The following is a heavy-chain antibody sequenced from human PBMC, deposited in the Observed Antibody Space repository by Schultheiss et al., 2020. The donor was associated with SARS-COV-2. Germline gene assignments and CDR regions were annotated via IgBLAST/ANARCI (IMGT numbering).Heavy chain of an antibody. CDR3: ARDVSGSGWYGPNWFDP. CDR2: IYYSGST. V-gene: IGHV4-61*08. D-gene: IGHD6-19*01. J-gene: IGHJ5*02. CDR1: GDSISAGAYY. Sequence: SETLSLTCTVSGDSISAGAYYWAWVRQPPGKGLEWIGYIYYSGSTNYNPSLKSRVTISVDTSKNQFSLKLSSVTAADTAVYYCARDVSGSGWYGPNWFDPWGQGTLVTVSS.